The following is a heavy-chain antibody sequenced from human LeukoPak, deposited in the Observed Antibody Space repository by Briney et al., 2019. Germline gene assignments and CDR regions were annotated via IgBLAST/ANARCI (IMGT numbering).Heavy chain of an antibody. CDR2: ISRSGDYT. Sequence: GGSLRLSCAASGFTLSDYSMNWIRQAPGKGLEWVSHISRSGDYTNYADSVKGRFTISRDNAKNSLYLQMNSLRAEDTAVYYCARDLAWDAFDIWGQGTMVTVSS. V-gene: IGHV3-11*06. J-gene: IGHJ3*02. CDR3: ARDLAWDAFDI. CDR1: GFTLSDYS.